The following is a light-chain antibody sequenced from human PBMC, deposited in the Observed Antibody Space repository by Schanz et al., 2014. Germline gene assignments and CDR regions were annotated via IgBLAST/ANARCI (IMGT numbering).Light chain of an antibody. V-gene: IGKV3-20*01. J-gene: IGKJ1*01. CDR2: AGS. CDR1: QSVASN. Sequence: IVMTQSPATLSVSPGERVTLSCRASQSVASNLAWYQHKTGQAPRLLIYAGSKRATGIPDRFSGSGSGTDFTLTISRLEPEDFVVYFCQQYGSSPGTFGQGTKVEMK. CDR3: QQYGSSPGT.